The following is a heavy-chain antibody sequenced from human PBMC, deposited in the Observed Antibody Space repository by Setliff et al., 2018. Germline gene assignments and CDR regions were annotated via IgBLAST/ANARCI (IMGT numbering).Heavy chain of an antibody. CDR2: LKPGDSGI. CDR1: GYTFTNYW. D-gene: IGHD3-22*01. CDR3: VRHPYYDSSGYYSYFDY. Sequence: PGESLTISCQGSGYTFTNYWIGWVRQMPGKGLEWMGILKPGDSGIRYSPSFQGQVTLSADTSIATAYLHWTSLKASDTAMYYCVRHPYYDSSGYYSYFDYWGQGALVTV. V-gene: IGHV5-51*01. J-gene: IGHJ4*02.